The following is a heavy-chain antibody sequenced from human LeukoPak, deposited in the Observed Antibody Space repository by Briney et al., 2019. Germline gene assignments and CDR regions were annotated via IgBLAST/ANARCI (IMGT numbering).Heavy chain of an antibody. V-gene: IGHV4-34*01. CDR1: GGSFSGYS. CDR2: MSHSGYP. Sequence: SETLSLTCAVYGGSFSGYSWTWIRQPPGKGLEWIGEMSHSGYPNYNPSLKSRVAISVDTSKNQFSLKLSSVTAADTAVYYCARDDIAVAGTTIDYWGQGTLVTVSS. D-gene: IGHD6-19*01. J-gene: IGHJ4*02. CDR3: ARDDIAVAGTTIDY.